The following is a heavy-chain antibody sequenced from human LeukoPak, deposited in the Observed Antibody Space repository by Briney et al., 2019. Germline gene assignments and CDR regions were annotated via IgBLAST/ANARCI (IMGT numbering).Heavy chain of an antibody. CDR2: IYSGGST. V-gene: IGHV3-53*01. D-gene: IGHD3-22*01. Sequence: PGGSLRLSCAASGFTVSSNYMSWVRQAPGKGLEWVSVIYSGGSTYYADSVKGRFTISRDNSKNTLYLQMNSLRAEDTAVYYCARTGVREYDHYDSSGYDFDYWGQGTLVTVSS. CDR3: ARTGVREYDHYDSSGYDFDY. CDR1: GFTVSSNY. J-gene: IGHJ4*02.